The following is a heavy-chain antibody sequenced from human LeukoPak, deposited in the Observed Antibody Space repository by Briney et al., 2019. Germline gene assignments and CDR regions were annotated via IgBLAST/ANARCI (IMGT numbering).Heavy chain of an antibody. J-gene: IGHJ4*02. V-gene: IGHV4-31*03. CDR1: GGSISSGGYY. D-gene: IGHD3-10*01. CDR3: ARVNYGSATKEDY. CDR2: IYYSGSA. Sequence: PSETLSLTCTVSGGSISSGGYYWSWIRQHPGKGLEWIGYIYYSGSAYYNPSLKSRVPISVDTSENQFSLKLSSVTAADTAVYYCARVNYGSATKEDYWGQGTLVTVSS.